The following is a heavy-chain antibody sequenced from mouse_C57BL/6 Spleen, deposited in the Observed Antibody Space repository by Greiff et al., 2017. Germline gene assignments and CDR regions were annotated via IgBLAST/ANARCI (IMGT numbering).Heavy chain of an antibody. CDR1: GYTFTSSW. J-gene: IGHJ1*03. CDR2: IYPGSGST. D-gene: IGHD2-1*01. CDR3: ARGGNYVWYFDV. V-gene: IGHV1-55*01. Sequence: QVQLQQPGAELVKPGASVKMSCKASGYTFTSSWITWVKQRPGQGLEWIGDIYPGSGSTNYNEKFKSKATLTVDTSSSTAYMQLSSLTSEDSAVYYCARGGNYVWYFDVWGTGTTVTVSS.